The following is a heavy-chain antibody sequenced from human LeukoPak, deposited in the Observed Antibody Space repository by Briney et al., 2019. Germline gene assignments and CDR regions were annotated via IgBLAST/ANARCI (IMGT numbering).Heavy chain of an antibody. CDR3: ATNVWPELPLDP. Sequence: ASVKVSFKASGYTFTGYYFHWVRQAPGQGLEWMGWIHPNSGGTNSEQRFQERVTMTRDTSISTAYIELRRLRSDDTAVYYCATNVWPELPLDPWGQGTLVTVSS. J-gene: IGHJ5*02. V-gene: IGHV1-2*02. CDR2: IHPNSGGT. D-gene: IGHD5-24*01. CDR1: GYTFTGYY.